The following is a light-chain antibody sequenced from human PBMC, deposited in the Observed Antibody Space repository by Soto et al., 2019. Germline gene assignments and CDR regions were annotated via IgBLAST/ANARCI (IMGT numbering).Light chain of an antibody. J-gene: IGLJ1*01. V-gene: IGLV1-51*01. CDR3: GSWDSSLSAYV. Sequence: QSVLTQPPSVSAAPGQKVTISCSGSSSNIGGNSVSWYQQLPGTAPKLLIYDDNKRPSGIPDRFSGSKSGTSATLGITGFQTGDEAEYYCGSWDSSLSAYVFGTGVKLTVL. CDR1: SSNIGGNS. CDR2: DDN.